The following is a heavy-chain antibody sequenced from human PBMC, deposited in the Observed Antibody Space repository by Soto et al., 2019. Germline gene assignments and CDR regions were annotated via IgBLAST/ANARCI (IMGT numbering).Heavy chain of an antibody. CDR3: ATWRGGYTYGLDH. CDR1: GFTFSSQW. Sequence: EVQLVGSGGGLVQPGGSLRLSCTASGFTFSSQWLHWVRQAPGKGLMWISRILNDGTTTNYADSVKGRFTVSRDNAKKTMSLQMNNLRAEDTAVYYCATWRGGYTYGLDHWGQGTPVTVSS. D-gene: IGHD5-18*01. J-gene: IGHJ4*02. CDR2: ILNDGTTT. V-gene: IGHV3-74*01.